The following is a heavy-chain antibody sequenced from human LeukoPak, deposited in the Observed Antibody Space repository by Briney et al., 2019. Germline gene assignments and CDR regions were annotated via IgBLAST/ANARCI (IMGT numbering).Heavy chain of an antibody. CDR3: ARGKLTYYDILTGSYYFDY. CDR2: ISGSGGST. J-gene: IGHJ4*02. D-gene: IGHD3-9*01. V-gene: IGHV3-23*01. CDR1: GFTFSSYA. Sequence: GGSLRLSCAASGFTFSSYAMSWVRQAPGKGLEWVSAISGSGGSTYYADSVKGRFTISRDNAKNSLYLQMNSLRAEDTAVYYCARGKLTYYDILTGSYYFDYWGQGTLVTVSS.